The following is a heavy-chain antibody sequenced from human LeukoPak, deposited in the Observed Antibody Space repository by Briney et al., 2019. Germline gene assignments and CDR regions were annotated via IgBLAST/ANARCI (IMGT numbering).Heavy chain of an antibody. CDR2: IIPIFGTA. D-gene: IGHD2-2*01. CDR3: ARDAWDRYCSSTSCRPYWYFDL. J-gene: IGHJ2*01. CDR1: GGTFSTYT. V-gene: IGHV1-69*06. Sequence: GASVKVSCKASGGTFSTYTINWVRQAPGQGLEWMGGIIPIFGTANYAQKFQGRVTITADKSTSTAYMELSSLRSEDTAVYYCARDAWDRYCSSTSCRPYWYFDLWGRGTLVTVSS.